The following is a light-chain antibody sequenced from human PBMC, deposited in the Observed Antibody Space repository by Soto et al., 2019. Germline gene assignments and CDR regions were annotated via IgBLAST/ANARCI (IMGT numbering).Light chain of an antibody. J-gene: IGKJ1*01. Sequence: EIVLTQSPATLSLSPGERATLSCRASPSVSSYLAWYQQKPGQVPRLVIYDASNRATGIPGRFSGSGSGTDFTLTISSLEPEDFGVYYCQQRSSWPRTFGQGTKVEIK. CDR2: DAS. CDR1: PSVSSY. V-gene: IGKV3-11*01. CDR3: QQRSSWPRT.